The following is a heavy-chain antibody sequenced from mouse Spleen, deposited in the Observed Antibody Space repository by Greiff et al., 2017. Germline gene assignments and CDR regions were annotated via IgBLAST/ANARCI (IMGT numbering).Heavy chain of an antibody. Sequence: EVKVEESGGGLVKLGGSLKLSCAASGFTFSSYAMSWVRQTPEKRLEWVATISSGGGNTYYPDSVKGRFTISRDNAKNTLYLQMSSLKSEDTAMYYCARLHIRSYFDYWGQGTTLTVSS. CDR2: ISSGGGNT. CDR1: GFTFSSYA. V-gene: IGHV5-9*04. J-gene: IGHJ2*01. D-gene: IGHD1-2*01. CDR3: ARLHIRSYFDY.